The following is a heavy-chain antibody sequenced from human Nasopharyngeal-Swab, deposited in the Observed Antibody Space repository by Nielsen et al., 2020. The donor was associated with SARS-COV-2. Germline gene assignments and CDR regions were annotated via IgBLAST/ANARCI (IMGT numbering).Heavy chain of an antibody. CDR2: ISNGGSII. CDR3: ARFSNKGNRYWFFDL. CDR1: GFPFSDYS. J-gene: IGHJ2*01. Sequence: TLSLTCAASGFPFSDYSMNWVRQAPGKGLEWVSYISNGGSIIYYADSVKGRFTISRDNAGTSLSLQMNSLRAEDTAVYYCARFSNKGNRYWFFDLWGRGTLVTVSS. V-gene: IGHV3-48*04. D-gene: IGHD1-14*01.